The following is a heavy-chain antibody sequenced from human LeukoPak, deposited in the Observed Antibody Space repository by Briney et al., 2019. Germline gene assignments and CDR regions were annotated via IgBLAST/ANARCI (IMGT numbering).Heavy chain of an antibody. Sequence: PSETLSLTCTVSGGSICSNSYYWGWVRQPPGKGLEWIGSIYYSGSTYYNPSLKSRVTISVDTSKNQFSLKLSSVTAADTAVYYCAGGMTTLVWFDPWGQGTLVTVSS. D-gene: IGHD4-11*01. J-gene: IGHJ5*02. CDR3: AGGMTTLVWFDP. CDR2: IYYSGST. V-gene: IGHV4-39*01. CDR1: GGSICSNSYY.